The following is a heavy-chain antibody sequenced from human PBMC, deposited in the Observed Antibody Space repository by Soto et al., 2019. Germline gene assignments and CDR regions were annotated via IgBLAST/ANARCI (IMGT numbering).Heavy chain of an antibody. Sequence: EVQLVESGGGSVQPGGSVRLSCIASGFSFSSYEMNWVRQAPGGGLEWLSYIGRGGDDIYYADSVKGRFTISRDNAENSLYLQMDSLRVEDTAIYYCARLTSSNYYYGMDVWGRGTTVTVSS. CDR1: GFSFSSYE. CDR2: IGRGGDDI. V-gene: IGHV3-48*03. D-gene: IGHD2-2*01. J-gene: IGHJ6*02. CDR3: ARLTSSNYYYGMDV.